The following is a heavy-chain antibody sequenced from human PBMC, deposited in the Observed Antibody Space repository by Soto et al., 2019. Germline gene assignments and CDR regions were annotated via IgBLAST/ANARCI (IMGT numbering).Heavy chain of an antibody. D-gene: IGHD2-2*01. CDR2: MNPNSGNT. CDR3: AICSSTSCQNPRYNWFDP. CDR1: GYTFTSYD. Sequence: GASVKVSCKASGYTFTSYDINWVRQATGQGLEWMGWMNPNSGNTGYAQKLQGRVTMTTDTSTSTAYMELRSLRSDDTAVYYCAICSSTSCQNPRYNWFDPWGQGTLVTVSS. V-gene: IGHV1-8*01. J-gene: IGHJ5*02.